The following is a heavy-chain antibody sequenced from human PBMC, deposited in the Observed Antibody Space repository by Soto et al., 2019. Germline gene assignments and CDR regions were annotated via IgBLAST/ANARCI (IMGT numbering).Heavy chain of an antibody. CDR1: GYTFTSYG. CDR3: APRSPAFDY. J-gene: IGHJ4*02. CDR2: ITTDKGKT. V-gene: IGHV1-18*01. Sequence: VQSGPEVKKPGASVKVSCKTSGYTFTSYGISWVRQAPGQGLEWMGWITTDKGKTTYAQKFQGRVTMTTDTSTSTAYMEMRSLRSDDTAVYYCAPRSPAFDYWGQGTLVTVSS.